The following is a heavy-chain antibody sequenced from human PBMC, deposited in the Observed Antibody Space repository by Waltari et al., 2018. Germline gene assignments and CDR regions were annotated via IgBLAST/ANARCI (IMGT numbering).Heavy chain of an antibody. D-gene: IGHD3-22*01. Sequence: QVQLQESGPGLVKPSEPLSLTCTVSGGSLSGYSWTWIRQPPGKALEWIGYIYYSGSTNYSPSLRSRVTISVDTSKNQFSLKLSSVTAADTAVYYCARDGRHDSSVSFWFDLWGQGALVTVSS. V-gene: IGHV4-59*01. CDR3: ARDGRHDSSVSFWFDL. J-gene: IGHJ5*02. CDR1: GGSLSGYS. CDR2: IYYSGST.